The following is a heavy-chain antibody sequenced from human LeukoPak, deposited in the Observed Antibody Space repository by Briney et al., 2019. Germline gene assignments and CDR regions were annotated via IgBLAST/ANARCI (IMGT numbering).Heavy chain of an antibody. CDR1: GYTFTSYG. D-gene: IGHD3-3*01. CDR3: AREYDSWSGSY. V-gene: IGHV1-18*01. Sequence: ASVKVSCKASGYTFTSYGISWVRQAPGQGLEWIGWINAYNGNTNHAQKFQGRVTMTTDTSASTVYMELRSLRSDDTAVYYCAREYDSWSGSYWGQGTLVTVSS. J-gene: IGHJ4*02. CDR2: INAYNGNT.